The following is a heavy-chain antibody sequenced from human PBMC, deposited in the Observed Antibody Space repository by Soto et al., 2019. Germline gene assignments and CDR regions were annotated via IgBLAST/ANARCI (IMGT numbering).Heavy chain of an antibody. D-gene: IGHD6-19*01. CDR1: GDSVASSSAA. CDR2: TYYRSKWYN. CDR3: VRKAYSIGHLI. Sequence: PSQTLSLTCAISGDSVASSSAAWNWLRQSPSRGLEWLGRTYYRSKWYNDYAVSVRSRITINPDTSKNQFSLHMNSMTPEDTAVYYCVRKAYSIGHLIRGQGTMVTVSS. J-gene: IGHJ3*02. V-gene: IGHV6-1*01.